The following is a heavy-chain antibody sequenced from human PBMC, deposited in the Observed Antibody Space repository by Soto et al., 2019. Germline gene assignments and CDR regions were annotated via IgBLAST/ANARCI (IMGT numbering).Heavy chain of an antibody. V-gene: IGHV1-3*01. CDR1: GYTFTSYA. J-gene: IGHJ6*02. CDR2: INAGNGNT. CDR3: ARGGRGYSYGQPYYYYYYGMDV. D-gene: IGHD5-18*01. Sequence: GASVKVSCKASGYTFTSYAMHWVRRAPGQRLEWMGWINAGNGNTKYSQKFQGRVTITRDTSASTAYMELSSLRSEDTAVYYCARGGRGYSYGQPYYYYYYGMDVWGQGTTVTVSS.